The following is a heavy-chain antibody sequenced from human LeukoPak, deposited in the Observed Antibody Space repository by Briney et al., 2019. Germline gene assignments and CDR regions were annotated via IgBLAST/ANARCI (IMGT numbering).Heavy chain of an antibody. CDR1: GGSISRGSYY. D-gene: IGHD3-22*01. CDR3: ARFGYYDSSGSDFDY. CDR2: IYTSGST. Sequence: PSQTLSLTCTVSGGSISRGSYYWSWIRQPAGKGLEWIGRIYTSGSTNYNPSLKRRVTISVDTSKNQFSLKLSSVTAAHTAVYYCARFGYYDSSGSDFDYWGQGTLVTASS. V-gene: IGHV4-61*02. J-gene: IGHJ4*02.